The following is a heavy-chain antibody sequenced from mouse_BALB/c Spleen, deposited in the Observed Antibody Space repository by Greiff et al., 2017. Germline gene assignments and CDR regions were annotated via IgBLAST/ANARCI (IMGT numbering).Heavy chain of an antibody. CDR1: GFSFKDTY. CDR2: IDPANGNT. D-gene: IGHD1-2*01. Sequence: EVQLQQSGAELVKPSASVTFSCTASGFSFKDTYMHWVKQRPEQGLEWLGRIDPANGNTKYDPKFQGQATITADTSSHTAYLQSSSLTSEDTAVYYGARYTTAAMDYWGQGTSVTVSS. V-gene: IGHV14-3*02. J-gene: IGHJ4*01. CDR3: ARYTTAAMDY.